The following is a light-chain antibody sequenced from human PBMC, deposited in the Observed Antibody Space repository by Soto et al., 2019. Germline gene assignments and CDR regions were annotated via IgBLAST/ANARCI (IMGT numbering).Light chain of an antibody. Sequence: EIVVTQSPGTLSLSPGERATLSCRASQSIGGSYLAWYQQKPGQAPRLLIYPTSNRATVIPGSFSGSGSGTYFPVTNSGLEPEDHAVYYYQQYGSSPLTFGPGTKVDIK. CDR3: QQYGSSPLT. V-gene: IGKV3-20*01. J-gene: IGKJ3*01. CDR2: PTS. CDR1: QSIGGSY.